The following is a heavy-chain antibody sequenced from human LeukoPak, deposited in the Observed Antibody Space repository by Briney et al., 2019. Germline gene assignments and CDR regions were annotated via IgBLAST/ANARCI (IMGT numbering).Heavy chain of an antibody. CDR2: INHSGST. V-gene: IGHV4-34*01. Sequence: PSETLSLTCAVYGGSFSGYYWSWIRQPPGKGLEWIGEINHSGSTNYNPSLKRRVTISVDTSKNQFSLKLSSVTAADTAVYYCARGYVLRFLEWLSSNYYMDVWGKGTTVTVSS. D-gene: IGHD3-3*01. CDR3: ARGYVLRFLEWLSSNYYMDV. J-gene: IGHJ6*03. CDR1: GGSFSGYY.